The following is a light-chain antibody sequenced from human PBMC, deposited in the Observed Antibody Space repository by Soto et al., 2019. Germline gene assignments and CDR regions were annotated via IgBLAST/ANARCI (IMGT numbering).Light chain of an antibody. CDR1: QGISSY. V-gene: IGKV1-13*02. J-gene: IGKJ4*01. CDR2: DAS. Sequence: AIQLTQSPSTLSASAGERATISCRASQGISSYLAWYQQKPGKAPKLLIYDASTWASGVPSRFSGSGSGTEFTLTISSLQPEDFATYYCQQYNSYPLTFGGGTKVDIK. CDR3: QQYNSYPLT.